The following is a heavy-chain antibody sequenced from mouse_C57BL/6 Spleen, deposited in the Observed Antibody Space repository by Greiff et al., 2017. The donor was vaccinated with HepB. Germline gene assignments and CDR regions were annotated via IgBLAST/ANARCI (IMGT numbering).Heavy chain of an antibody. D-gene: IGHD1-1*01. Sequence: DVKLVESGGGLVKPGGSLKLSCAASGFTFSSYTMSWVRQTPEKRLEWVATISGGGGNTYYPDSVKGRFTISRDNAKNTLYLQMSSLRSEDTALYYCARQVYYYGSSWDYWGQGTTLTVSS. CDR2: ISGGGGNT. J-gene: IGHJ2*01. CDR3: ARQVYYYGSSWDY. V-gene: IGHV5-9*01. CDR1: GFTFSSYT.